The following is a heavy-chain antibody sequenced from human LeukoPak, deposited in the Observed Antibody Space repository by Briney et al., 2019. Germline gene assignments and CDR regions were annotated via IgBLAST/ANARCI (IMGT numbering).Heavy chain of an antibody. CDR1: GFNVSNNY. J-gene: IGHJ4*02. D-gene: IGHD2-15*01. V-gene: IGHV3-23*01. Sequence: GGSVRLSCAASGFNVSNNYMNWVRQALGQGLEWVSTISDPHSGSQTHYADSVKGRFTISRDDSQNTVYLQMDSLRAEDTAVYYCTTRLQHHFDYWGQGTQVTVSS. CDR2: ISDPHSGSQT. CDR3: TTRLQHHFDY.